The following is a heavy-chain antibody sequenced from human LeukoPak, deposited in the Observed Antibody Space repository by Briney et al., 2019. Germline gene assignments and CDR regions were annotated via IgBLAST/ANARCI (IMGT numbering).Heavy chain of an antibody. J-gene: IGHJ4*02. CDR3: ARGLGSGF. CDR1: GFTFSSYS. Sequence: GGSLRLSCAASGFTFSSYSMNWVRQAPGKGLEWVSYISSSSSTIYYADSVKGRFTISGDNAKNSLYLQMNSLRAEDTAVYYCARGLGSGFWGQGTLVAVSS. CDR2: ISSSSSTI. D-gene: IGHD3-10*01. V-gene: IGHV3-48*04.